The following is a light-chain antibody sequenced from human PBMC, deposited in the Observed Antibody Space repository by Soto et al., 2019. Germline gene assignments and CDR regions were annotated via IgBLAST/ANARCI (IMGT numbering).Light chain of an antibody. V-gene: IGLV2-14*01. J-gene: IGLJ2*01. CDR1: SSDVGAYVY. CDR2: EVS. CDR3: SSYITSSTVI. Sequence: QSVLTQPASVSGSPGQSITISCTGTSSDVGAYVYVSWYQQHPGKAPKLIIYEVSNRPSGVSNRFSASKSGNTASLIISGLQAEDEADYYCSSYITSSTVIFGGGTKLTVL.